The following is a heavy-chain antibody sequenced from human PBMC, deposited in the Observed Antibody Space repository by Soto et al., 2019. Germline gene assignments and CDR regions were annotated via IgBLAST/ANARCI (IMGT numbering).Heavy chain of an antibody. CDR3: ARDRGDYDFWSGYYFYFDY. V-gene: IGHV1-18*04. CDR1: GYTFTSYG. J-gene: IGHJ4*02. D-gene: IGHD3-3*01. Sequence: GASVKVSCKASGYTFTSYGTSWVRQAPGQGLEWMGWISAYNGNTNYAQKLQGRVTVTTDTSTSTAYMELRSLRSDDTAVYYCARDRGDYDFWSGYYFYFDYWGQGTLVTVSS. CDR2: ISAYNGNT.